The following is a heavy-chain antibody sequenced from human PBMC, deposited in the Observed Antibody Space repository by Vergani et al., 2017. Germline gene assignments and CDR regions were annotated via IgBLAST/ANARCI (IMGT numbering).Heavy chain of an antibody. CDR1: GYTFTSYD. D-gene: IGHD3-10*01. CDR2: MNPNSGNT. Sequence: QVQLVQSGAEVKKPGASVKVSCKASGYTFTSYDINWVRQATGQGLEWMGWMNPNSGNTGYAQKFQGRVTITADESTSTAYMELSSLRSEDTAVYYCARVSGFGDWLGMDVWGQGTTVTVSS. J-gene: IGHJ6*02. V-gene: IGHV1-8*01. CDR3: ARVSGFGDWLGMDV.